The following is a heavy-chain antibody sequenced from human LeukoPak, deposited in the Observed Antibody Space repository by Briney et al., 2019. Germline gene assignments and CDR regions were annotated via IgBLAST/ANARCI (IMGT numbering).Heavy chain of an antibody. D-gene: IGHD3-3*01. V-gene: IGHV1-18*01. Sequence: ASVKVSCKASGYTFTSYGISWVRQAPGQGLEWMGWISAYNGNTNYAQKLQGRVTMTTDTSTSTAYMELRSLRSDDTAVYYCARVEADFWSGYYTGGNNWFDPWGQGTLVTVSS. J-gene: IGHJ5*02. CDR3: ARVEADFWSGYYTGGNNWFDP. CDR1: GYTFTSYG. CDR2: ISAYNGNT.